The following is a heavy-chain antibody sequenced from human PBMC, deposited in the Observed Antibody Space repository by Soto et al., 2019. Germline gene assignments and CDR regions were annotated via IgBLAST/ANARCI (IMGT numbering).Heavy chain of an antibody. Sequence: QLQLQESGSGLVKPSQTLSLTCAVSGDSISSSGYSWSWIRQPPGKGLEWMGYIYNSGNTHYNRSLKSRVTRSVARSKTPFSLKLTSVTAADTAVYYCARGYYDSSGWPYWFDPWGQGTVVTVSS. CDR3: ARGYYDSSGWPYWFDP. V-gene: IGHV4-30-2*01. CDR1: GDSISSSGYS. CDR2: IYNSGNT. D-gene: IGHD3-22*01. J-gene: IGHJ5*02.